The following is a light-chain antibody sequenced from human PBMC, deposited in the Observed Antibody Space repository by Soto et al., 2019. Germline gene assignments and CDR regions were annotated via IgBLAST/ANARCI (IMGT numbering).Light chain of an antibody. Sequence: EIVMTQSPATLSVSPGERATLSCRASQSVSSNLAWYQQKPGQAPRLLIYGASTRATGIPDRFSGSGSGTELNLTISSLQSEDFAVYYYQQYNNSPRTFGQGTQVEIK. V-gene: IGKV3-15*01. CDR2: GAS. CDR3: QQYNNSPRT. J-gene: IGKJ1*01. CDR1: QSVSSN.